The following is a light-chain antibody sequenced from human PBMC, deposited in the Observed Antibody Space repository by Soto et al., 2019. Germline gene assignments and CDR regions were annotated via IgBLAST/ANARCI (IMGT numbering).Light chain of an antibody. CDR2: AAS. CDR1: QGISSY. V-gene: IGKV1-8*01. Sequence: AIRMTQSPSSLSASTGDRVTITCRASQGISSYLAWYQQKPGKAPKLLIYAASTLQSGVPSRFSGSGSGTDFTLTISCLQSEDFATYYCQQYNSYSLTFGGGTKVDI. J-gene: IGKJ4*01. CDR3: QQYNSYSLT.